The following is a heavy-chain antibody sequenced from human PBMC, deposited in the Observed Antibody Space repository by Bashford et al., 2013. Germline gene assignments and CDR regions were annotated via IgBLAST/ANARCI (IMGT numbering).Heavy chain of an antibody. Sequence: ASVKVSCKASGYTLSSYGISWVRQAPGQGLEWMGWMNPNSGNTGYAQKFQGRVTMTRNTSISTAYMELSSLRSEDTAVYYCARGLTYYYDSSGYTDAFDIWAKGQWSPSPQ. CDR2: MNPNSGNT. J-gene: IGHJ3*02. D-gene: IGHD3-22*01. CDR3: ARGLTYYYDSSGYTDAFDI. CDR1: GYTLSSYG. V-gene: IGHV1-8*02.